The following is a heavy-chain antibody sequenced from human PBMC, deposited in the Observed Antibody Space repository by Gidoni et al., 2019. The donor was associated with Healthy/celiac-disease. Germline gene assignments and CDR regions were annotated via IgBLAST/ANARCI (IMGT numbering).Heavy chain of an antibody. V-gene: IGHV3-7*04. CDR2: IKQDGSEK. Sequence: EVQLVESGGGLVQPGGSLRTSCAASGFNFSSSWMSWVRQAPGKGLERVANIKQDGSEKYYVDSVKGRFTISRDNAKNSLYLQMNSLRAEDTAVYYCARGVYGDDIKEAGSYFDYWGQGTLVTVSS. J-gene: IGHJ4*02. D-gene: IGHD3-9*01. CDR1: GFNFSSSW. CDR3: ARGVYGDDIKEAGSYFDY.